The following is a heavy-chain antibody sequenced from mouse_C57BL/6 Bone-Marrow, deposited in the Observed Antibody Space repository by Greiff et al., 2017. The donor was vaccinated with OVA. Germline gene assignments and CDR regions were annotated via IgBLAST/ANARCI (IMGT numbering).Heavy chain of an antibody. D-gene: IGHD1-1*01. J-gene: IGHJ4*01. CDR1: GYSITSGYY. CDR3: AITTVVATDY. CDR2: ISYDGSN. Sequence: EVKLMESGPGLVKPSQSLSLTCSVPGYSITSGYYWHWIRQFPGNKLEWMGYISYDGSNNYNPSLKNRISSTRYTSKNQFFLKLNSVTTEDTATYYCAITTVVATDYWGQGTSVTVSS. V-gene: IGHV3-6*01.